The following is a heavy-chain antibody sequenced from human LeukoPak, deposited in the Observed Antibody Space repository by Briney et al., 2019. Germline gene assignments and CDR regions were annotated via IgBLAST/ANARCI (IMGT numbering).Heavy chain of an antibody. CDR2: ISSSGSTI. Sequence: PGGSLRLSCAASGFTFSDYYMSWIRQAPGKGLEWVSYISSSGSTIYYADSVKGRFTISRDNAKNPLYLQMNSLRAEDTAVYYCARVKGRGVLKNYYYGMDVWGQGTTVTVSS. CDR1: GFTFSDYY. D-gene: IGHD3-10*01. J-gene: IGHJ6*02. V-gene: IGHV3-11*01. CDR3: ARVKGRGVLKNYYYGMDV.